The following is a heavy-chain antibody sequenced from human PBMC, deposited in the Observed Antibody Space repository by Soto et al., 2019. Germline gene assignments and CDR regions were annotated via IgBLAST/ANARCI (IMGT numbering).Heavy chain of an antibody. D-gene: IGHD3-22*01. CDR1: GFTFSSYW. CDR2: IKQDGSEK. J-gene: IGHJ4*02. V-gene: IGHV3-7*01. CDR3: ARAEWYYDSSGYYSY. Sequence: GGSLRLSCAASGFTFSSYWMSWVRQAPGKGLEWVANIKQDGSEKYYVDSVKGRFTISRDNAKNSLYLQMNSLRAEDTAVYYCARAEWYYDSSGYYSYWGQGXLVTVYS.